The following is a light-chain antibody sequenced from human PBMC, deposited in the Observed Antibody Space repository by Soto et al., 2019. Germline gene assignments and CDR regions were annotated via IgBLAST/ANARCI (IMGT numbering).Light chain of an antibody. V-gene: IGKV1-39*01. J-gene: IGKJ3*01. CDR2: AAS. CDR1: QSISSY. Sequence: DIQMTQSPSSLSASVGDRVTITCRASQSISSYLNCYQQKPGKAPKLQIYAASSLQSGVPSRFSGSGSGTDFTLTISCLQPEDFATYSCQQSYSTPRFTFGPGTKVDIK. CDR3: QQSYSTPRFT.